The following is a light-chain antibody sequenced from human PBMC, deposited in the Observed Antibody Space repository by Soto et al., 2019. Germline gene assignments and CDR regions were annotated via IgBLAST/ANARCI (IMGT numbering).Light chain of an antibody. CDR1: QSVSSSY. CDR2: GAS. CDR3: QQYNYWT. V-gene: IGKV3-15*01. Sequence: EIVLTQSPGTLSLSPGERATLSCRASQSVSSSYFAWYQQRPGQAPRLLIYGASTRATGVPDRFSGSGSGTEFTLTISSLQSEDYAVYYCQQYNYWTFGQGTKVDIK. J-gene: IGKJ1*01.